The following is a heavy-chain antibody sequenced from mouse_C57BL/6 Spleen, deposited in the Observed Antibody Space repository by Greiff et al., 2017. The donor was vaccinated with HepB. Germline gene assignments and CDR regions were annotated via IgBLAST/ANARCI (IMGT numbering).Heavy chain of an antibody. CDR1: GFTFSSYA. CDR3: TRAGDDYPHYYAMDY. V-gene: IGHV5-9-1*02. D-gene: IGHD2-4*01. Sequence: DVMLVESGEGLVKPGGSLKLSCAASGFTFSSYAMSWVRQTPEKRLEWVAYISSGGDYIYYADTVKGRFPISRDNARNTLYLQMSRLKSEDTAMYYCTRAGDDYPHYYAMDYWGQGTSVTVSS. J-gene: IGHJ4*01. CDR2: ISSGGDYI.